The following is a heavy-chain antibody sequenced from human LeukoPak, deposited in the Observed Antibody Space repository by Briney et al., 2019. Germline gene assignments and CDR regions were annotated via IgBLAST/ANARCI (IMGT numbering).Heavy chain of an antibody. V-gene: IGHV1-2*02. D-gene: IGHD4-17*01. CDR3: ARELLYGDYVDYYYYMDV. CDR2: IDPNSGGT. CDR1: GYTLTGYY. Sequence: ASVKVSCKASGYTLTGYYMHWVRQAPGQGLEWMGWIDPNSGGTNYAQKFQGRVAMTRDTSISTAYMELSRLRSDDTAVYYCARELLYGDYVDYYYYMDVWGKGTTVTVSS. J-gene: IGHJ6*03.